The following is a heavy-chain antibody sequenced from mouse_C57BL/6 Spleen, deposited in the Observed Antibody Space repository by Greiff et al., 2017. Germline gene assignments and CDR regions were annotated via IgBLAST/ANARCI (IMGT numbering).Heavy chain of an antibody. CDR3: ARPYDYDRAMDY. CDR2: IWSGGST. Sequence: VMLVESGPGLVQPSQSLSITCTVSGFSLTSYGVHWVRQSPGKGLEWLGVIWSGGSTDYNAAFISRLSISKDNSKSQVFFKMNSLQADDTAIYYCARPYDYDRAMDYWGQGTSVTVSS. J-gene: IGHJ4*01. D-gene: IGHD2-4*01. CDR1: GFSLTSYG. V-gene: IGHV2-2*01.